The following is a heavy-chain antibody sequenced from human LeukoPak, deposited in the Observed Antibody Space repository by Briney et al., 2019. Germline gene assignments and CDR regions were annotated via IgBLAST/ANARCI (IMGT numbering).Heavy chain of an antibody. CDR3: ARGVPQVVLSHYYYYYMDV. Sequence: GGSLRLSCAASGFTFSSYTMNWVRQAPGEGLEWVLSISYSSSYIYYADSVKGRFTISRDNAKNSLYLQMNSLRVEDTAVYYCARGVPQVVLSHYYYYYMDVWGKGTTVTVSS. CDR1: GFTFSSYT. J-gene: IGHJ6*03. V-gene: IGHV3-21*04. CDR2: ISYSSSYI. D-gene: IGHD2-15*01.